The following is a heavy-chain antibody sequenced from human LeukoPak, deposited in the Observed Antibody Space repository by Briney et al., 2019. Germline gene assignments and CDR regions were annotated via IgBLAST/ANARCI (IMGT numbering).Heavy chain of an antibody. J-gene: IGHJ3*02. D-gene: IGHD5-24*01. CDR2: INPSGGST. V-gene: IGHV1-46*01. Sequence: GASVKVSCKASGYTFTSYYMHWVRQAPGQGLEWMGIINPSGGSTSYAQKFQGRVTMTRDTSTSTVYMELSSLRSEDTAVYYCARDEGHPLHRDGYNHGAFDIWGQGTMVTVSS. CDR3: ARDEGHPLHRDGYNHGAFDI. CDR1: GYTFTSYY.